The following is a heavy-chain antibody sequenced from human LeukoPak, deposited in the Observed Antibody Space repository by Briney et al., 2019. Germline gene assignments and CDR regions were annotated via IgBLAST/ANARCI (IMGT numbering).Heavy chain of an antibody. J-gene: IGHJ4*02. CDR3: ARRVGATTKIFDY. V-gene: IGHV4-39*01. D-gene: IGHD1-26*01. CDR1: GGSTSSNSYY. CDR2: IYYSGST. Sequence: SETLSLTCTVSGGSTSSNSYYWGWIRQPPGEGLEWIGSIYYSGSTYYNPSLKSRVTISVDTSKNQFSLKLSSVTAADTAVYYCARRVGATTKIFDYWGQGTLVTVSS.